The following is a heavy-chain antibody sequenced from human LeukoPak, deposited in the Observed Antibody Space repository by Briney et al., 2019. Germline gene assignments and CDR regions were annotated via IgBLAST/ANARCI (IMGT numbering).Heavy chain of an antibody. Sequence: LETLSLTCTVSGGSISSYYWSWIRQPPGKGLEWIGYMYYSGSTNYNPSLKSRVTISVDTSKNQFSLKLSSVTAADTAVYYCARRGTNGVSLDYWGQGTLVTVSS. D-gene: IGHD2-8*01. V-gene: IGHV4-59*08. J-gene: IGHJ4*02. CDR3: ARRGTNGVSLDY. CDR2: MYYSGST. CDR1: GGSISSYY.